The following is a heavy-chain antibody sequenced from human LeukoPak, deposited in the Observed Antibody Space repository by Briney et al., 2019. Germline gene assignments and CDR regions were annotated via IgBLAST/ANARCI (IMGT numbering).Heavy chain of an antibody. D-gene: IGHD6-13*01. V-gene: IGHV3-43*02. Sequence: GGSLRLSCAASGFTFDDYAMHWVRQVPGKGLEWVSLILGDGSSTNYADSVKGRFTISRDNSKNSLYLHMNSLRVEDTALYFCAKDRYSSSWYTIDYWGQGTLVTVSS. CDR2: ILGDGSST. CDR3: AKDRYSSSWYTIDY. J-gene: IGHJ4*02. CDR1: GFTFDDYA.